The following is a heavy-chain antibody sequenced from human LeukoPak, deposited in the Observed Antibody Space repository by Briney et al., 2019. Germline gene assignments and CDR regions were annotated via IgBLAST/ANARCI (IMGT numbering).Heavy chain of an antibody. CDR3: AKALTRWAFDM. Sequence: GGSLRLSCAASGFTYSDYDMSWVRQAPGKGLEWVSSISLSTSGKTYADSVKGRFTISTDKAKNTLYLQMDSLRAEDTAIYYCAKALTRWAFDMWAEGQWSPSLQ. CDR2: ISLSTSGK. J-gene: IGHJ3*02. V-gene: IGHV3-23*01. CDR1: GFTYSDYD. D-gene: IGHD3-16*01.